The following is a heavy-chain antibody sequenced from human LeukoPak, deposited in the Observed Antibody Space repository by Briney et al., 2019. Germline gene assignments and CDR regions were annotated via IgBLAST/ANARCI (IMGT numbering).Heavy chain of an antibody. CDR2: IYWNDDK. J-gene: IGHJ4*02. V-gene: IGHV2-5*01. CDR1: GFSLSTSGVG. Sequence: SGPTLVKPTQTLTLTCTFSGFSLSTSGVGVAWIRQPPGKALEWLALIYWNDDKRYSPSLKSRLTITKDTSKNQVVLTMTNMDPVDTATYYCAHQGYGYAFDYWGQGTLVTVSS. CDR3: AHQGYGYAFDY. D-gene: IGHD5-18*01.